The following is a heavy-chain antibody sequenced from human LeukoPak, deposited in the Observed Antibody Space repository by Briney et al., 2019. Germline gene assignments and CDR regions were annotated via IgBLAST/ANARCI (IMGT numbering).Heavy chain of an antibody. V-gene: IGHV1-2*02. CDR2: INPNSGGT. CDR1: GYTFTGYY. CDR3: ARDPGLGSGYDGYFDY. D-gene: IGHD5-12*01. J-gene: IGHJ4*02. Sequence: ASVKVSCKASGYTFTGYYMHWVRQAPGQGLEWMGWINPNSGGTNYAQKFQGRVTMTRDTSISTAYMELSRLRSDDTAVYYCARDPGLGSGYDGYFDYWGQGTLVTVSS.